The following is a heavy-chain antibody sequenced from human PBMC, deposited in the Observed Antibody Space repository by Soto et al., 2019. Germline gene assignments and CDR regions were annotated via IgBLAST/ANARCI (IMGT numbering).Heavy chain of an antibody. D-gene: IGHD3-3*01. J-gene: IGHJ5*01. CDR2: IFHTGST. V-gene: IGHV4-30-2*01. CDR1: GGPISSVNFS. Sequence: SETLSLTCTVSGGPISSVNFSWTWIRQPPGKGLEWIAYIFHTGSTFYNSSLKPRVSISVDRSKNQFSLKLKSVTETDTAVYYCARVKVGDLFRFNWF. CDR3: ARVKVGDLFRFNWF.